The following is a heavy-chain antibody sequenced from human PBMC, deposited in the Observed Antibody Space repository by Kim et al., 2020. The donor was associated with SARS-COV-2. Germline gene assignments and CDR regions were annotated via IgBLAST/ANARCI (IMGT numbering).Heavy chain of an antibody. CDR3: ASGTYGSGSYYNNYYGMDV. CDR1: GYTFTSYA. V-gene: IGHV1-3*01. CDR2: INAGNGNT. J-gene: IGHJ6*02. Sequence: ASVKVSCKASGYTFTSYAMHWVRQAPGQRLEWMGWINAGNGNTKYSQKFQGRVTITRDTSASTAYMELSSLRSEDTAVYYCASGTYGSGSYYNNYYGMDVWGQGTTVTVSS. D-gene: IGHD3-10*01.